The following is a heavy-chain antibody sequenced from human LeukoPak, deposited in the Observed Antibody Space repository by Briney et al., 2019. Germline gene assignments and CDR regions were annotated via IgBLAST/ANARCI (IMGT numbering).Heavy chain of an antibody. V-gene: IGHV1-18*01. J-gene: IGHJ6*02. D-gene: IGHD3-3*01. CDR3: AAIRFLEWLDPYYYYGMDV. CDR1: GYTFTSYG. Sequence: ASVKVSCKASGYTFTSYGISWVRRAPGQGLEWMGWISAYNGNTNYAQKLQGRVTMTTDTSTSTAYMELRSLRSDDTAVYYCAAIRFLEWLDPYYYYGMDVWGQGTTVTVSS. CDR2: ISAYNGNT.